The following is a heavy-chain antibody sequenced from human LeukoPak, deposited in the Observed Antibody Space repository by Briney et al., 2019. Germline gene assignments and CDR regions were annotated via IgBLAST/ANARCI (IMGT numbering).Heavy chain of an antibody. J-gene: IGHJ5*02. CDR3: ARDHDSRVGWFDP. CDR2: ISAYNGNT. CDR1: GYTFTSYG. Sequence: GASVKVSCKASGYTFTSYGISWVRQAPGQGLEWMGWISAYNGNTNYAQKLQGRVTMTTDTSTSTAYMELSRLGSDDTAVYYCARDHDSRVGWFDPWGQGTLVTVSS. V-gene: IGHV1-18*01. D-gene: IGHD3-22*01.